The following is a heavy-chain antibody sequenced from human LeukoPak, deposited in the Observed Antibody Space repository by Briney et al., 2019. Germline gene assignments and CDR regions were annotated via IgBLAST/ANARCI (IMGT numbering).Heavy chain of an antibody. Sequence: GRSLRLSCAASGFTFSSYGMHWVRQAPGKGLEWVAVIWYDGSNKYYADSVKGRFTISRDNSKNTLYLQMNSLRAEDTAVYYCARDGYSSGDDYWGRGTLVTVSS. CDR1: GFTFSSYG. D-gene: IGHD6-25*01. CDR3: ARDGYSSGDDY. V-gene: IGHV3-33*01. CDR2: IWYDGSNK. J-gene: IGHJ4*02.